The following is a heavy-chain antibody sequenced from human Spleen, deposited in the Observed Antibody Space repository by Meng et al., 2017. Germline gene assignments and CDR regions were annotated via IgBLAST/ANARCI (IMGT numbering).Heavy chain of an antibody. J-gene: IGHJ4*02. Sequence: QVHLSPCGAGLLMPSETLSLTCVVSGGSFSDYYWSWIRQPPGKGLEWIGEINHSGSTNYNPSLESRATISVDTSQNNLSLKLSSVTAADSAVYYCARGPTTMAHDFDYWGQGTLVTVSS. D-gene: IGHD4-11*01. V-gene: IGHV4-34*01. CDR3: ARGPTTMAHDFDY. CDR2: INHSGST. CDR1: GGSFSDYY.